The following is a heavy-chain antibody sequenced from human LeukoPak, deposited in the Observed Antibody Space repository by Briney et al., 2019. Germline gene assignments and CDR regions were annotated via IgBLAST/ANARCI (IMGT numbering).Heavy chain of an antibody. V-gene: IGHV1-69*06. CDR3: ARDLIGYCTNGVCFGDY. D-gene: IGHD2-8*01. CDR2: IIPSFGTA. CDR1: GGTFSSYA. J-gene: IGHJ4*02. Sequence: ASVKVSCKASGGTFSSYAISWVRQAPGQGLEWMGGIIPSFGTANYAQKLQDRVTITADKSTSTAYMELSSLRAEDTAVYYCARDLIGYCTNGVCFGDYWGQGTLVTVSS.